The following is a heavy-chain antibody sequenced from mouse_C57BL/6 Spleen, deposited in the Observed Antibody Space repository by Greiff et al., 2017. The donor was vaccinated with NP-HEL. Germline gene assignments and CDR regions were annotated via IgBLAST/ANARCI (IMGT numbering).Heavy chain of an antibody. D-gene: IGHD2-3*01. Sequence: EVQLQQSGPELVKPGASVKISCKASGYTFTDYYMNWVKQSHGKSLEWIGDINPNNGGTSYNQKFKGKATLTVDKSSSTAYLELRSLTSEDSAVYYCASQGDYDVYCGAMDYWGQGTSVTVSS. CDR1: GYTFTDYY. V-gene: IGHV1-26*01. CDR2: INPNNGGT. CDR3: ASQGDYDVYCGAMDY. J-gene: IGHJ4*01.